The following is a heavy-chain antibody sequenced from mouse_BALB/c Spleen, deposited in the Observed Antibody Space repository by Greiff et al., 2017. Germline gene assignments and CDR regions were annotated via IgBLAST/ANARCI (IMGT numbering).Heavy chain of an antibody. Sequence: VQLQQSGPELMKPGASVKISCKASGYSFTSYYMHWVKQSHGKSLEWIGYIDPFNGGTSYNQKFKGKATLTVDKSSSTAYMHLSSLTSEDSAVYYCARDITTATDDWGQGTSVTVSS. D-gene: IGHD1-1*01. CDR2: IDPFNGGT. J-gene: IGHJ4*01. CDR1: GYSFTSYY. V-gene: IGHV1-28*01. CDR3: ARDITTATDD.